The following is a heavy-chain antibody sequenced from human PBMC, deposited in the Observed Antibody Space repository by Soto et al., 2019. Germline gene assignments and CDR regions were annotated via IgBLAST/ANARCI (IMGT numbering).Heavy chain of an antibody. J-gene: IGHJ4*02. CDR3: ATMYYYDSSGYEKY. V-gene: IGHV1-69*13. CDR2: IIPIFGTA. CDR1: GGTFSSYA. Sequence: SVKVSCKASGGTFSSYAVSWVRQAPGQGLEWMGGIIPIFGTANYAQKFQGRVTITADESTSTAYMELSSLRSGDTAVYYCATMYYYDSSGYEKYWGQGTLVIVSS. D-gene: IGHD3-22*01.